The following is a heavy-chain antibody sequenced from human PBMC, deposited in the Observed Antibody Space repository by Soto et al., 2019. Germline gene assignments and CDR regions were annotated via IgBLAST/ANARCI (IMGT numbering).Heavy chain of an antibody. CDR2: ISAYNGNT. Sequence: QIQLVQSGGEVKKPGASVKVSCKSSGYTFISHSITWVRQAPGQGLEWMGRISAYNGNTNYAQKLQGRVTMTTDTSTSTAYMELRSLSSDDTAVYYCARGAFCGGAPGCRDMDVWGQGTTVTVSS. D-gene: IGHD2-21*01. CDR3: ARGAFCGGAPGCRDMDV. CDR1: GYTFISHS. J-gene: IGHJ6*02. V-gene: IGHV1-18*01.